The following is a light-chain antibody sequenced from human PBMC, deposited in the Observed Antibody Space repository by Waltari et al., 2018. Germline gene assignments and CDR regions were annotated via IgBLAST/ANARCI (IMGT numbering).Light chain of an antibody. CDR1: SSDVGGYKY. CDR3: SSYTSSTIPV. J-gene: IGLJ1*01. Sequence: QSALTQPASVSGSPGQSITISCTGTSSDVGGYKYVSWYQQHPYKAPKLMLYDVNNRPSGVSNRFSGSKSGNTASLTISSLQAEDEADYYCSSYTSSTIPVFGTGTKVTVL. CDR2: DVN. V-gene: IGLV2-14*03.